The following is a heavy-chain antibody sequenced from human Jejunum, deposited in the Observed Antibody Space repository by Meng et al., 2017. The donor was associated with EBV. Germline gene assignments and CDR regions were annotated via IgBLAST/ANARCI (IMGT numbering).Heavy chain of an antibody. Sequence: EIQRLGSGGSLVQPGESLRLSCAASGFTLSTYWMHWVRQAPGKVLVWVSRISSDGRSIAYADSVKGRFTISRDNAKNTLYLQMTSLRVEDTAVYYCATGQGDSRYYFDSWSQGTLVTVSS. D-gene: IGHD3-10*01. CDR2: ISSDGRSI. V-gene: IGHV3-74*01. CDR1: GFTLSTYW. J-gene: IGHJ4*02. CDR3: ATGQGDSRYYFDS.